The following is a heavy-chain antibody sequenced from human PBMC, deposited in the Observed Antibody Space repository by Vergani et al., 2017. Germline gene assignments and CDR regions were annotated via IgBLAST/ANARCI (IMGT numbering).Heavy chain of an antibody. V-gene: IGHV4-59*11. D-gene: IGHD3-3*02. CDR3: ARDMSLRDSMGLDY. CDR1: GSSISSHY. J-gene: IGHJ4*02. Sequence: QVKLQESGPGLVKPSETLSLTCTVSGSSISSHYWRWIRQPPGKGLEWIGYIYYSGSTDYNPSLKSRVTISVDTSKNQFSLKLTSVTAADTAVYYCARDMSLRDSMGLDYWGQGTLVTVSS. CDR2: IYYSGST.